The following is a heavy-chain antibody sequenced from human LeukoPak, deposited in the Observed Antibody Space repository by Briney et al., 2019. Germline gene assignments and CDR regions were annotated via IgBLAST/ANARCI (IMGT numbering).Heavy chain of an antibody. V-gene: IGHV1-8*03. D-gene: IGHD4-11*01. CDR1: GYTFTSYD. CDR2: MNPNSGNT. J-gene: IGHJ6*03. Sequence: ASVKVSCKASGYTFTSYDINWVRQATGQGLEWMGWMNPNSGNTGYAQKFQGRVTITRNTSISTAYMELSSLRSEDTAVYYCARARSYGNYVGYYYYYMDVWGKGTTVTVSS. CDR3: ARARSYGNYVGYYYYYMDV.